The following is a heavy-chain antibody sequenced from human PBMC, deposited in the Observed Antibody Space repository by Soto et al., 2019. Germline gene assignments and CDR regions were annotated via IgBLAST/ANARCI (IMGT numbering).Heavy chain of an antibody. CDR2: IYYTGST. J-gene: IGHJ3*02. Sequence: QVQLQESGPGLVKPSQTLSLTCTVSGVSISSGGYYWSWIRQHPGKGLEWIGYIYYTGSTYYNPSLKSRVTMSLDTSKNQFSLKLSSVTVADTAVYYCARGSQLEREAFDIWGQGTMVTVSS. V-gene: IGHV4-31*03. CDR1: GVSISSGGYY. D-gene: IGHD1-1*01. CDR3: ARGSQLEREAFDI.